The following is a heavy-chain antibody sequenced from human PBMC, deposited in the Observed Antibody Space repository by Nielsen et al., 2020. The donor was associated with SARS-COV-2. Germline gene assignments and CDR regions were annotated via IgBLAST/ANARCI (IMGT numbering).Heavy chain of an antibody. CDR1: GFAFSDFY. CDR3: ARPFLRFCGDGSCHSGAFDI. J-gene: IGHJ3*02. CDR2: ISSNTGSYT. D-gene: IGHD2-15*01. Sequence: GESLKISCAASGFAFSDFYMTWIRQAPGKGLEWVSYISSNTGSYTNYADSVRGRFTISRDNSKNTLYLQMNSLRAEDTALYYCARPFLRFCGDGSCHSGAFDIWGQGTMVTVSS. V-gene: IGHV3-11*06.